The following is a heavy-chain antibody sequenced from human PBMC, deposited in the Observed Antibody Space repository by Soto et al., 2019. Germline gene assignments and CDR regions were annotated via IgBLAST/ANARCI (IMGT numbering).Heavy chain of an antibody. Sequence: EVQLVESGGVVVQPWGSLRLSCAASGFTFDDYTMHWVRQAPGKGLEWVSLISWDGGSTYYADSAKGRFTISRDNSKNSLYLQMNSLRTEDTALYYCAKELYSSGWYGGVGYYYGMDVWGKGTTVTVSS. CDR1: GFTFDDYT. J-gene: IGHJ6*04. D-gene: IGHD6-19*01. CDR3: AKELYSSGWYGGVGYYYGMDV. V-gene: IGHV3-43*01. CDR2: ISWDGGST.